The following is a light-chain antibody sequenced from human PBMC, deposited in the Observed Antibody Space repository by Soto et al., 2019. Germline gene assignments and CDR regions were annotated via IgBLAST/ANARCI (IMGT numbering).Light chain of an antibody. J-gene: IGKJ5*01. CDR3: QQYYSTPIT. CDR2: WAS. CDR1: QSVLYSSNNKNY. V-gene: IGKV4-1*01. Sequence: DIVMTQSPDSLAVSLGERATINCKSSQSVLYSSNNKNYLAWYQQKPGQPPKLLIYWASTRASGVPDRFSGSGSGTDFTLTISSLQAEDVAVYYCQQYYSTPITFGQGTRLEI.